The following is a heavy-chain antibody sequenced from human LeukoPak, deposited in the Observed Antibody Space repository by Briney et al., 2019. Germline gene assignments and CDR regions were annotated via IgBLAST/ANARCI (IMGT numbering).Heavy chain of an antibody. J-gene: IGHJ3*02. V-gene: IGHV4-31*03. CDR1: GGSISSGAYY. CDR2: IYYSGTT. Sequence: PSQTLSLTCIVSGGSISSGAYYWSWIRQHPGKGLEWIGYIYYSGTTYYNPSLESRTTILRDTSKNQFFLKLSSVAAADTAVYYCARSSGWYSAFDIWGQGTMVTVSS. CDR3: ARSSGWYSAFDI. D-gene: IGHD6-19*01.